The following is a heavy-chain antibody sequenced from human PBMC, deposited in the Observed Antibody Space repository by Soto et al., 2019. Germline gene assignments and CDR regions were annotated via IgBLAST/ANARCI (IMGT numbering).Heavy chain of an antibody. CDR2: ISGSGGST. Sequence: GGSLRLSCAASGFTFSSYAMSWVRQAPGKGLEWVSAISGSGGSTYYADSVKGRFTISRDNSKNTLYLQMNSLRAEDTAVYYCAKGPSPDCGGDCYYNYYFDYWGQGTLVTVLL. CDR1: GFTFSSYA. D-gene: IGHD2-21*02. J-gene: IGHJ4*02. V-gene: IGHV3-23*01. CDR3: AKGPSPDCGGDCYYNYYFDY.